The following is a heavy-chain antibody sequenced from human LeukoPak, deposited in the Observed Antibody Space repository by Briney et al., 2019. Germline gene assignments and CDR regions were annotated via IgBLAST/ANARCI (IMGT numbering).Heavy chain of an antibody. Sequence: PSETLSLTCAVYGGSFSGYYWSWIRQPPGKGLEWIGEINHSGSTNYIPSLESRVTLSVDTSKNQFSLNLNSVTAADTAVYYCARGRGYGGPKIDYWGQGTLVTVSS. V-gene: IGHV4-34*01. CDR1: GGSFSGYY. D-gene: IGHD4-23*01. CDR3: ARGRGYGGPKIDY. CDR2: INHSGST. J-gene: IGHJ4*02.